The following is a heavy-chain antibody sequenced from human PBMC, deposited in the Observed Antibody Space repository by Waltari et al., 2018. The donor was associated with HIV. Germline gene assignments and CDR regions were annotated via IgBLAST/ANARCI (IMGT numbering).Heavy chain of an antibody. V-gene: IGHV1-2*02. CDR2: INPNSGNT. CDR3: ARDGVGDAAFDY. J-gene: IGHJ4*02. D-gene: IGHD1-26*01. CDR1: GYNFTGYY. Sequence: QVQLLQSGPEVRKPGASVKVSCRASGYNFTGYYMHWVRQAPGQGLEWWGGINPNSGNTHFAQKFKGRVTLTRVTSIRTAYLEMRRLKSDDTAIYYCARDGVGDAAFDYWGQGTLVTVS.